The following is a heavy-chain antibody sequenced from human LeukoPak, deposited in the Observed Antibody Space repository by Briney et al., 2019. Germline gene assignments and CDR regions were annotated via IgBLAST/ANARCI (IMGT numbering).Heavy chain of an antibody. J-gene: IGHJ4*02. CDR2: FYPGDCDP. V-gene: IGHV5-51*01. CDR3: ARRNNQKFDY. Sequence: GESLKIPCKGSGYSFTSYWIGRVRQIPGKGLEGMGIFYPGDCDPRYSPSFQGQVTISADKSISTAHLEWSSRKASDTAMYYCARRNNQKFDYWGQGTLVTVSS. D-gene: IGHD1/OR15-1a*01. CDR1: GYSFTSYW.